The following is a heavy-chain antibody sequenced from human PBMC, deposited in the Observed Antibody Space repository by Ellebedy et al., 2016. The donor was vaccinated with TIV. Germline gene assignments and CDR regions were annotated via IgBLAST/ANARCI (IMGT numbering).Heavy chain of an antibody. V-gene: IGHV4-59*08. CDR1: GSSISDYY. CDR3: ARHIVVPTPGFDY. J-gene: IGHJ4*02. D-gene: IGHD1-26*01. Sequence: SETLSLTCTVSGSSISDYYWTWIRQPPGKGLEWIGYIYYPIGSSNYSPSLKSRVTISGDTSKNQFSLKLSSVTAADTALYYCARHIVVPTPGFDYWGQGALVTVSS. CDR2: IYYPIGSS.